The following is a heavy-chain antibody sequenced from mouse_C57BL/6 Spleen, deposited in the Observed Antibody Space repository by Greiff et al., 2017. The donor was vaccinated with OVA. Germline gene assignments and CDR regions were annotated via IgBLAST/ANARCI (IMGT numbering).Heavy chain of an antibody. CDR2: INPNNGGT. J-gene: IGHJ4*01. CDR3: ARDLHEGYAMDY. V-gene: IGHV1-18*01. Sequence: VQLQQSGPELVKPGASVKIPCKASGYTFTDYNMDWVKQSHGQSLEWIGDINPNNGGTIYNQKFKGKATLTVDKSSSTAYMELRSLTSEDTAVYYCARDLHEGYAMDYWGQGTSVTVSS. CDR1: GYTFTDYN.